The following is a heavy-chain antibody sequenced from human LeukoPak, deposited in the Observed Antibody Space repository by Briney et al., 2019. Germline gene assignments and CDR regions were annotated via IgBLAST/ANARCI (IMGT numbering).Heavy chain of an antibody. D-gene: IGHD1-26*01. CDR3: AIPPSGSYLRLDY. Sequence: GASVKVSCKASGYTFTGYYMHWVRQAPGQGLEWMGWINPNSGGTNYAQKFQGRVTMTRDTSISTAYMELSRLRSDDTAVYYCAIPPSGSYLRLDYWGQGTLVTVSS. CDR2: INPNSGGT. J-gene: IGHJ4*02. V-gene: IGHV1-2*02. CDR1: GYTFTGYY.